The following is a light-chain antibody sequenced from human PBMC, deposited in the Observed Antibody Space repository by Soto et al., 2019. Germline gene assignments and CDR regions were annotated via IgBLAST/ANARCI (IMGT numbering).Light chain of an antibody. CDR2: DTS. V-gene: IGKV3-15*01. CDR1: QSVDRN. Sequence: EVVLTQSPGPLSLSPGERATLSCRASQSVDRNYLSWYQHKPGQTPRLLIYDTSTRATGVPARFSGRRSGTEFTLTINSLQSEDFAVYYCQRYNNWPLTFGGGTKVDIK. J-gene: IGKJ4*01. CDR3: QRYNNWPLT.